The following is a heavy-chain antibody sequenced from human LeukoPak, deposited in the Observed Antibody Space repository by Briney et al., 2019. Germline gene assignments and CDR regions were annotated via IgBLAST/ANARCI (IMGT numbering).Heavy chain of an antibody. CDR3: TRVGSITGTTGIDY. J-gene: IGHJ4*02. CDR1: GFTFSTYN. D-gene: IGHD1-20*01. CDR2: INSDGSYT. Sequence: VQPGGSLRLSCAASGFTFSTYNMNWVRQAPGKGLVWVSRINSDGSYTTYADSVKGRFTISRDNAKNTLYLQMNSLRAEDTGVYYCTRVGSITGTTGIDYWGQGTLVTVSS. V-gene: IGHV3-74*01.